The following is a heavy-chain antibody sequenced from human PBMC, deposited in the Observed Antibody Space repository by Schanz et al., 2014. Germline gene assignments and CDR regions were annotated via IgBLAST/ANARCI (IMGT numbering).Heavy chain of an antibody. V-gene: IGHV3-30*18. CDR2: ISYDGSNK. Sequence: QVQLVESGGGVVQPGRSLRLSCAASGFTFSSYGMHWVRQAPGKGLEWVAVISYDGSNKYYADSVKGRFTISRDNSQNTLYLQMNSLRAGDTAVYYCAKDGRLPYYGTGSDFDYWGQGTLVAVSS. D-gene: IGHD3-22*01. CDR3: AKDGRLPYYGTGSDFDY. CDR1: GFTFSSYG. J-gene: IGHJ4*02.